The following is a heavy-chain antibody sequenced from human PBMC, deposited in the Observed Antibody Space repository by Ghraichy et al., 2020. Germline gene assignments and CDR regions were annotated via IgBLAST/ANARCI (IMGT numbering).Heavy chain of an antibody. CDR2: LYSTGST. J-gene: IGHJ6*02. D-gene: IGHD4-17*01. CDR1: GGSISGSTSY. CDR3: ARHDTEDYGDYRRGRGYYYYGMDV. Sequence: SETLSLTCTVSGGSISGSTSYWAWVRQPPGKGLEWVGSLYSTGSTYYNPSLKSRLTMSLDTSRNQFSLNLRYVTASDTAAYYCARHDTEDYGDYRRGRGYYYYGMDVWGRGTTVTVSS. V-gene: IGHV4-39*01.